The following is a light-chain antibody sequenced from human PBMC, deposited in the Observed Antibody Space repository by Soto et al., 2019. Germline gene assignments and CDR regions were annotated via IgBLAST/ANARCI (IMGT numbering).Light chain of an antibody. V-gene: IGKV3-20*01. J-gene: IGKJ1*01. CDR2: AAS. CDR3: QQYGISRWT. Sequence: VLAQSPGTVSLTPGERATLSCRASQSVSSYYLAWYQQKPGQAPRLLIYAASSRATGIPDRFSGGGSGTDFTLTISRLEPEDFAVYYCQQYGISRWTSGQGAKVDIK. CDR1: QSVSSYY.